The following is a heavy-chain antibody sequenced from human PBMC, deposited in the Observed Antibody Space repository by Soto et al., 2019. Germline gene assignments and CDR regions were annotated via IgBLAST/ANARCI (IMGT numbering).Heavy chain of an antibody. J-gene: IGHJ5*02. CDR3: AREPAGPDNWFDP. V-gene: IGHV1-69*06. Sequence: SVKVSCKASVGTFSSYAISWVRQAPGQGLEWMGGIIPIFGTANYAQKFQGRVTITADKSTSTAYMELSSLRSEYTAVYYCAREPAGPDNWFDPWGQGTLVTVSS. D-gene: IGHD2-2*01. CDR1: VGTFSSYA. CDR2: IIPIFGTA.